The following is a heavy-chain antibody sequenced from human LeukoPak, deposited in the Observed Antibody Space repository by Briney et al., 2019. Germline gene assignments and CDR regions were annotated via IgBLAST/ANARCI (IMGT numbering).Heavy chain of an antibody. CDR1: GGSVSSSSYY. CDR3: ARDRIREFDY. V-gene: IGHV4-61*03. D-gene: IGHD3-10*01. CDR2: IDYSGST. Sequence: SETLSLTCTVSGGSVSSSSYYWSWIRQPPGKGLEWIGYIDYSGSTNYNPSLKSRVTISVDTPKNHFSLKLRYVTAADTAVYYCARDRIREFDYWGQGTLVTVSS. J-gene: IGHJ4*02.